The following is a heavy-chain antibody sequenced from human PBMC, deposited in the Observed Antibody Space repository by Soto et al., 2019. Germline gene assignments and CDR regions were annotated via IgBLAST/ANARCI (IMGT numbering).Heavy chain of an antibody. CDR1: GGSISSGDYY. CDR3: ARDDGSSGWYGNWFDP. V-gene: IGHV4-30-4*01. Sequence: PSETLFLTCTVSGGSISSGDYYWSWIRQPPGKGLEWIGYIYYSGSTYYNPSLKSRVTISVDTSKNQFSLKLSSVTAADTAVYYCARDDGSSGWYGNWFDPWGQGTLVTV. D-gene: IGHD6-19*01. CDR2: IYYSGST. J-gene: IGHJ5*02.